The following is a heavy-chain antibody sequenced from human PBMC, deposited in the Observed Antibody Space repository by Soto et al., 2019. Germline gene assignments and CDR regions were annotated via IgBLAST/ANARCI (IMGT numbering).Heavy chain of an antibody. CDR1: GGTFSSYA. Sequence: ASVKVSCKASGGTFSSYAISWVRQAPGQGLEWMGGIIPIFGTANYAQKFQGRVTITADESTSTAYMELSSLRSEDTAVYYCARGGSIEARQIDYWGQGTLVTVSS. J-gene: IGHJ4*02. V-gene: IGHV1-69*13. CDR2: IIPIFGTA. CDR3: ARGGSIEARQIDY. D-gene: IGHD6-6*01.